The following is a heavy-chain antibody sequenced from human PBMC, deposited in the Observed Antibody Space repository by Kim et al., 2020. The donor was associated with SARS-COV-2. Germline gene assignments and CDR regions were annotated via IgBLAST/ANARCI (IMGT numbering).Heavy chain of an antibody. Sequence: SETLSLTCAVYGGSFSGYYWSWIRQPPGKGLEWIGEINHSGSTNYNPSLKSRVTISVDTSKNQFSLKLSSVTAADTAVYYCARRRRTPGGNSYYFDYWGQGTLVTVSS. J-gene: IGHJ4*02. CDR2: INHSGST. CDR3: ARRRRTPGGNSYYFDY. D-gene: IGHD2-21*02. CDR1: GGSFSGYY. V-gene: IGHV4-34*01.